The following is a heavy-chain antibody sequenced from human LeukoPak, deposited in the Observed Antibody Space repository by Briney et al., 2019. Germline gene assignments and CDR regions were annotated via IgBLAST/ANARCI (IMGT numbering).Heavy chain of an antibody. D-gene: IGHD1-26*01. Sequence: PSETLSLTCTVSGGSISSSSYYWGWIRQPPGKGLEWIGSIYYSGSTYYNPSLKSRVTISVDTSKNQFSLKLSSVTAADTAVYYCARVSVKVGATWMDYWGQGTLVTVSS. CDR2: IYYSGST. CDR3: ARVSVKVGATWMDY. J-gene: IGHJ4*02. V-gene: IGHV4-39*07. CDR1: GGSISSSSYY.